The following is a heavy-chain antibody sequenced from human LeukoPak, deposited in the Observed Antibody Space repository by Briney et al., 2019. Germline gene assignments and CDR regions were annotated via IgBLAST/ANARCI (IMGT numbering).Heavy chain of an antibody. V-gene: IGHV1-2*02. CDR1: GYTFTGYY. D-gene: IGHD2/OR15-2a*01. CDR2: ISPNSGDT. J-gene: IGHJ4*02. Sequence: ASVKVSCTASGYTFTGYYMHWVRQAPGQGLEWMGWISPNSGDTDIAQKFQGRVTMTRDTSIATSYMEVDSLTSDDTAVYYCARDQGNLDSWGQGALVTVSS. CDR3: ARDQGNLDS.